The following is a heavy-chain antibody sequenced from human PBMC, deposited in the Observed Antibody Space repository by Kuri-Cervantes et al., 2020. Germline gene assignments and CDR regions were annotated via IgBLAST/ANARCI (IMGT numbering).Heavy chain of an antibody. J-gene: IGHJ3*02. CDR3: ARGEITMIVPRAFDI. CDR2: IKQDGSAK. CDR1: GFTFNNYA. D-gene: IGHD3-22*01. Sequence: GESLKISCAASGFTFNNYAMTWVRQAPGKGLEWVANIKQDGSAKYYVDSAKGRFTISRDNAKNSLFLQMNSLRAEDTAVYYCARGEITMIVPRAFDIWGQGTMVTVSS. V-gene: IGHV3-7*04.